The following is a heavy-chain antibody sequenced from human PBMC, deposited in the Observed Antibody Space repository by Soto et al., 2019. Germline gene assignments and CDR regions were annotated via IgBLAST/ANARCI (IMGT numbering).Heavy chain of an antibody. J-gene: IGHJ4*02. CDR1: GFTFSSFW. CDR3: AKDKGYTSPL. CDR2: INADGTSA. Sequence: GGSLRLSCEASGFTFSSFWMHWVRQAPGKGLVWVSRINADGTSATYADSVKGRFTISRDNARNTLYLEMSSLRADDTARYYCAKDKGYTSPLWGQGTLVTVSA. V-gene: IGHV3-74*01. D-gene: IGHD6-13*01.